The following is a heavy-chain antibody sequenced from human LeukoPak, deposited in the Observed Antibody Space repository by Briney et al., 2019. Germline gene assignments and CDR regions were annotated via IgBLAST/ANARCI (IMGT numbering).Heavy chain of an antibody. CDR3: AKVRDIRIAAAGNDY. J-gene: IGHJ4*02. D-gene: IGHD6-13*01. Sequence: GGSLRLSCVVSGFSFSSYAMSWVRQAPGKGLEWVSAISGSGGSTYYADSVKGRFTISRDNSKNTLYLQMNSLRAEDTAVYYCAKVRDIRIAAAGNDYWGQGTLVTVSS. CDR1: GFSFSSYA. V-gene: IGHV3-23*01. CDR2: ISGSGGST.